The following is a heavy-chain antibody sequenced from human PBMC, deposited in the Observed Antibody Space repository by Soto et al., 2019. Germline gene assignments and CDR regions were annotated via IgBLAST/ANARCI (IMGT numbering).Heavy chain of an antibody. CDR2: IWYDGSNK. CDR1: GFTFSSYG. J-gene: IGHJ6*02. CDR3: ARGPIVVVAATYYYGMDV. Sequence: QVQLVESGGGVVQPGRSLRLSCAASGFTFSSYGMHWVRQAPGKGLEWVAVIWYDGSNKYYADSVKGRFTISRDNSKNTLYLQMNSLRAEDTAVYYCARGPIVVVAATYYYGMDVWGQGTTVTVS. V-gene: IGHV3-33*01. D-gene: IGHD2-15*01.